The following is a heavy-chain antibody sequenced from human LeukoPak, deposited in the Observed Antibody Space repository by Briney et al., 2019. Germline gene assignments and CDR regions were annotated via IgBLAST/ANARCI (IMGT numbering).Heavy chain of an antibody. D-gene: IGHD1-26*01. J-gene: IGHJ4*02. CDR1: GASISGSGYY. CDR2: IYSSGST. V-gene: IGHV4-39*01. Sequence: SETLSLTCTVSGASISGSGYYWGWIRQPPGRGLEWIGSIYSSGSTYYNASLQSRVTISIETSKNQISLRLNSVTAADTAMYYCAKSGGYGLIDYWGQGTLVTVSS. CDR3: AKSGGYGLIDY.